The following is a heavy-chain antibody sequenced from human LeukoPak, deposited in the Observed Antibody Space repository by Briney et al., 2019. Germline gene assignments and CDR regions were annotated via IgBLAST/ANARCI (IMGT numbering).Heavy chain of an antibody. J-gene: IGHJ4*02. CDR1: GFTFSSYA. D-gene: IGHD3-9*01. CDR3: AKAEGYDILTGLDY. Sequence: GGSLRLSCSASGFTFSSYAMHWVRQAPGKGLEWVSGIGASGGSTYYADSVKGRFTISRDNSKNTLYLQMNSLRTEDTAVYYCAKAEGYDILTGLDYWGQGTLVTVSS. V-gene: IGHV3-23*01. CDR2: IGASGGST.